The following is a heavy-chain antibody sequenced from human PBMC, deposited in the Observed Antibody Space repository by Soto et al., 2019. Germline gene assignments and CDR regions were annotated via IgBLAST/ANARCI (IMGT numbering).Heavy chain of an antibody. D-gene: IGHD3-3*01. CDR2: IYYSGST. Sequence: QLQLQESGPGLVKPSETLSLTCTVSGGSISSSSYYWGWIRQPPGKGLEWIGRIYYSGSTYYNPSLKSRVTISVDTSKNQFSLKLSSVTAADTAVYYCARSTIFGVVMINWFDPWGQGTLVTVSS. J-gene: IGHJ5*02. CDR3: ARSTIFGVVMINWFDP. CDR1: GGSISSSSYY. V-gene: IGHV4-39*01.